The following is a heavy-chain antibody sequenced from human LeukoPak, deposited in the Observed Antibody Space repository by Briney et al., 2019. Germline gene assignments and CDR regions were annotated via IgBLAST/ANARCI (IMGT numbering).Heavy chain of an antibody. V-gene: IGHV1-18*01. J-gene: IGHJ6*03. CDR2: ISAYNGNT. CDR3: ARITIFGWGDYYYYMDV. D-gene: IGHD3-3*01. Sequence: ASVKVSCKASGYTFTSYGISWVRQAPGQGLEWMGWISAYNGNTNYAQKLQGRVTMTTDTSTSTAYMELRSLRSDDTAVYYCARITIFGWGDYYYYMDVWGKGTTVTVSS. CDR1: GYTFTSYG.